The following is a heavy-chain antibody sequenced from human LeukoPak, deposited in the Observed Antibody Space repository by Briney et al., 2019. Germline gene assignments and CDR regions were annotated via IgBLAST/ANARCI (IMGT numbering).Heavy chain of an antibody. CDR3: AKLGGHPLHNYYVGV. D-gene: IGHD3-16*01. V-gene: IGHV3-23*01. CDR1: GFTFSSYA. Sequence: GSLRLSCAASGFTFSSYAMSWVRQAPGKGLEWVSGILDSGYSTYYANSVKGRFTISRDNYNNTLYLQMNSLRAEDTAVYYCAKLGGHPLHNYYVGVWGKGTTVAVSS. CDR2: ILDSGYST. J-gene: IGHJ6*03.